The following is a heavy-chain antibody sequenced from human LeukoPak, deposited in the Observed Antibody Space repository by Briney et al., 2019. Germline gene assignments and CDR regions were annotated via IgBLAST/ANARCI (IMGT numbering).Heavy chain of an antibody. J-gene: IGHJ4*02. CDR2: INPSGGTT. CDR3: AREDQYYDSSGYHSNFDY. V-gene: IGHV1-2*05. Sequence: ASVKVSCKASGYTFTSYYMHWVRQAPGQGLEWMGVINPSGGTTNYAQKFQGRVTMTRDTSISTAYMELSRLRSDDTVVYYCAREDQYYDSSGYHSNFDYWGQGTLVTVSS. D-gene: IGHD3-22*01. CDR1: GYTFTSYY.